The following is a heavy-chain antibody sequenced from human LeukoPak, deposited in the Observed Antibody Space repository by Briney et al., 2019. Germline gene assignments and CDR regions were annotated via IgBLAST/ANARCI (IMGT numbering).Heavy chain of an antibody. CDR1: GFSFTMVW. J-gene: IGHJ4*02. CDR2: INQDESKK. CDR3: ARDHAYRADY. D-gene: IGHD2-2*01. Sequence: TRRCLCLSCAVSGFSFTMVWTGWVCQAPGEGREWVAKINQDESKKYYADSVKGRFTISRHNAKNSLYLQMTSLTAEYTAIYYCARDHAYRADYWGQGTLVTVSS. V-gene: IGHV3-7*01.